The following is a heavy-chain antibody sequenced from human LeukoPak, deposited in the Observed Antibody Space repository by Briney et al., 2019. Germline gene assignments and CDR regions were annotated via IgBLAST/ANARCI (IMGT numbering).Heavy chain of an antibody. CDR1: GGSFSGYY. CDR2: INHSGST. D-gene: IGHD2-2*01. J-gene: IGHJ6*03. V-gene: IGHV4-34*01. Sequence: PSENLSLTCAVYGGSFSGYYWSWIRQPPGKGLEWIGEINHSGSTNYNPSLKSRVTISVDTSKNQFSLKLSSVTAANTAVYYCARVLSSTTLVYYYYYMDVWGKGTTVTVSS. CDR3: ARVLSSTTLVYYYYYMDV.